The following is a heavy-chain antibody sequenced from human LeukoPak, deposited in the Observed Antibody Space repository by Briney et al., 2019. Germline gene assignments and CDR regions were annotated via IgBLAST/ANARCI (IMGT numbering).Heavy chain of an antibody. J-gene: IGHJ6*02. Sequence: GGSLRLSCAASGFTFSRYAMHWVRQAPGEGLEWVAVISYDGSNKYYADSVKGRFTISRDDSKNTLYLQVNSLRAEDTAVYYCARPYSGSYYWGMDVWGQGTTVTVSS. CDR3: ARPYSGSYYWGMDV. CDR1: GFTFSRYA. D-gene: IGHD1-26*01. CDR2: ISYDGSNK. V-gene: IGHV3-30-3*01.